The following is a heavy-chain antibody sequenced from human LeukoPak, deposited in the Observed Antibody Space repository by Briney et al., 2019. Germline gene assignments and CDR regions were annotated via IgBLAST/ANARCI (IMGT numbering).Heavy chain of an antibody. Sequence: GGSLRLSCAASGFTFSSYAMSWVRQAPGKGLEWVSAISGSGGSTYYADSVKGRFAISRDNSKNTLYLQMNSLRAEDTAVYYCAKDDHYGDLYYFDYWGQGTLVTVSS. D-gene: IGHD4-17*01. CDR3: AKDDHYGDLYYFDY. V-gene: IGHV3-23*01. CDR1: GFTFSSYA. J-gene: IGHJ4*02. CDR2: ISGSGGST.